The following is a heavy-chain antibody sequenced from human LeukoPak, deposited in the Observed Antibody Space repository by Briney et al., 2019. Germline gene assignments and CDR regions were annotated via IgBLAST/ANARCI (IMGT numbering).Heavy chain of an antibody. D-gene: IGHD1-26*01. CDR3: ARDPIPGQGDYFDH. J-gene: IGHJ4*02. V-gene: IGHV3-30*04. CDR1: GFSFSSYA. CDR2: IAHDASNT. Sequence: GGSLRLSCAASGFSFSSYAMHWVRQAPGKGLEWVTVIAHDASNTIYADSVKGRFTISRDNSKNTLYLVMNTLRAEDTAVYYCARDPIPGQGDYFDHWGQGTLVTVSS.